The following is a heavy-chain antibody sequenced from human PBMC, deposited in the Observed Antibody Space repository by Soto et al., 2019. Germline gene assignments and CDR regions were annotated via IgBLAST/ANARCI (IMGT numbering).Heavy chain of an antibody. CDR3: ARVPTAMVTRRGKYFDY. Sequence: KPSETLSLTCAVSGGSISSSNWWSWVRQPPGKGLEWIGEIYHSGSTNYNPSLKSRVTISVDKSKNQFSLKLSSVTAADTAVYYCARVPTAMVTRRGKYFDYWGQGTLVTVSS. CDR2: IYHSGST. V-gene: IGHV4-4*02. J-gene: IGHJ4*02. CDR1: GGSISSSNW. D-gene: IGHD5-18*01.